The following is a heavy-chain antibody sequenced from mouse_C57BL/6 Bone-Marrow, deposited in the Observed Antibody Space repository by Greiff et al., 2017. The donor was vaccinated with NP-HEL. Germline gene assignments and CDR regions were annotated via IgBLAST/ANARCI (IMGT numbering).Heavy chain of an antibody. D-gene: IGHD2-1*01. V-gene: IGHV1-15*01. CDR1: GYTFTDYE. J-gene: IGHJ2*01. CDR2: IDPETGGT. Sequence: QVHVKQSGAELVRPGASVTLSCKASGYTFTDYEMHWVKQTPVHGLEWIGAIDPETGGTAYNQKFKGKAILTADKSSSTAYMELRSLTSEDSAVYYCTRRGDYGNYVLFDYWGQGTTLTVSS. CDR3: TRRGDYGNYVLFDY.